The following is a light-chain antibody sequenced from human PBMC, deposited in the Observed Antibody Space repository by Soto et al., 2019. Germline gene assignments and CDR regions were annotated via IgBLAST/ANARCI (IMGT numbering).Light chain of an antibody. Sequence: DIQMTQSPSTLSASVGDRFTITCRASQSISSWLAWYQQKPGKAPKLLIYKASSLESGVPSRFSGSGSGTEFTLTISSLQPADFATYYCQQYNSYSGTFGQGTKLEIK. CDR3: QQYNSYSGT. V-gene: IGKV1-5*03. CDR1: QSISSW. J-gene: IGKJ2*01. CDR2: KAS.